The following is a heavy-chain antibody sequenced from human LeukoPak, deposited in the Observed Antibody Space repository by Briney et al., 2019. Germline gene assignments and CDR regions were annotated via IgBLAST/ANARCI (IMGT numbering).Heavy chain of an antibody. D-gene: IGHD3-10*01. V-gene: IGHV3-23*01. CDR3: AKRSGSGGPFDY. Sequence: GGSLRLSCAASGFTFSSYEMNWVRQAPGKGLEWVSNISPGGSTNYADSVKGRFTISRDNDKNTIYLQMNSLRVEDTAVYYCAKRSGSGGPFDYWGQGFLVTVSS. CDR1: GFTFSSYE. J-gene: IGHJ4*02. CDR2: ISPGGST.